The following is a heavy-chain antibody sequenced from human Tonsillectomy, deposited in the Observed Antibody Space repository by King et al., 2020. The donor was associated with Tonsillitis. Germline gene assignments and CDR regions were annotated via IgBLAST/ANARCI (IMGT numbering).Heavy chain of an antibody. D-gene: IGHD6-6*01. V-gene: IGHV3-33*01. J-gene: IGHJ4*02. CDR1: GFTFSSYG. Sequence: VQLVESGGGVVQPGRSLRLSCAASGFTFSSYGMHWVRQAPGKGLEWVAVIWYDGSNKYYADSVKGRFTISRDNSKNTLYLQMNSLRAEDTAVYYCARHPSGEYGSSWPFDYGGQGPLVTVSS. CDR2: IWYDGSNK. CDR3: ARHPSGEYGSSWPFDY.